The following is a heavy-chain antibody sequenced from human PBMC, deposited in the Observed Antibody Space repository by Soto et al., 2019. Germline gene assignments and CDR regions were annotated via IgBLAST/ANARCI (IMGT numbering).Heavy chain of an antibody. D-gene: IGHD2-15*01. CDR1: GYTFTSYG. Sequence: QVQLVQSGAEVKKPGASVKVSCKASGYTFTSYGISWVRQAPGQGLEWMGWISTNNGDTNYAQKRRGRVTLTSDTSTTTAYMELRSLTSDDTAVYYCARDLGWGSGGSCPIDYWGQGTVVTVSS. V-gene: IGHV1-18*01. J-gene: IGHJ4*02. CDR3: ARDLGWGSGGSCPIDY. CDR2: ISTNNGDT.